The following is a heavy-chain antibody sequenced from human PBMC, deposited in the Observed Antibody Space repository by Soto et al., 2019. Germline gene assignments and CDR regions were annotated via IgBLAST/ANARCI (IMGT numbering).Heavy chain of an antibody. CDR1: GYTFTSYA. CDR2: INAGNGNT. J-gene: IGHJ3*02. Sequence: ASVKVSCKASGYTFTSYAMHWVRQAPGQRFEWMGWINAGNGNTKYSQKLQGRVTMTTDTSTSTAYMELRSLRSDDTAVYYCARDWDIAARRKDDAFDIWGQGTMVTVSS. D-gene: IGHD6-6*01. CDR3: ARDWDIAARRKDDAFDI. V-gene: IGHV1-3*01.